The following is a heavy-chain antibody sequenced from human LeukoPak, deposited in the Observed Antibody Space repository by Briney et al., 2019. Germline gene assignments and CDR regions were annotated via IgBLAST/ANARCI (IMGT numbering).Heavy chain of an antibody. D-gene: IGHD6-6*01. Sequence: PGGSLRLSCSASGFTFRSYAINWVRQAPGGGLEWVSAISGSGDSTYYADSVKGRFTISRDNSKNTLYLQMNSLRAEDTAVYYCAREAMQLGAFDIWGQGTMVTVSS. J-gene: IGHJ3*02. CDR1: GFTFRSYA. CDR3: AREAMQLGAFDI. CDR2: ISGSGDST. V-gene: IGHV3-23*01.